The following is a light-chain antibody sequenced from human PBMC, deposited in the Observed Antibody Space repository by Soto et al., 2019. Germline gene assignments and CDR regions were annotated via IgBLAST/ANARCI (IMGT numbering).Light chain of an antibody. J-gene: IGLJ1*01. Sequence: QSALTQPASVSGSPGQSITISCTGTSSDVGGYNYVSWYQQHPGKAPKHMIYEVSNRPSGVSNRFSGPNSANTASLTISGLQSQYEADYYCSSYTRSSTLVFGTGTNLTVL. CDR1: SSDVGGYNY. V-gene: IGLV2-14*01. CDR3: SSYTRSSTLV. CDR2: EVS.